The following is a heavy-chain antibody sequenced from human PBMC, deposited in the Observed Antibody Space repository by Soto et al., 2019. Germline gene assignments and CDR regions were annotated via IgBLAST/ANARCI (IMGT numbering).Heavy chain of an antibody. V-gene: IGHV4-38-2*02. Sequence: SETLSLTCTVSGYSISSGYHWAWIRQPPGKGLEWLGSVHYSGNTYYNPSLRSRLTISVDKSKNQFSLNLSSVTAADTAVYYCARQDRVVAEGRWFDPWGQGTLVTVSS. D-gene: IGHD2-15*01. CDR1: GYSISSGYH. J-gene: IGHJ5*02. CDR3: ARQDRVVAEGRWFDP. CDR2: VHYSGNT.